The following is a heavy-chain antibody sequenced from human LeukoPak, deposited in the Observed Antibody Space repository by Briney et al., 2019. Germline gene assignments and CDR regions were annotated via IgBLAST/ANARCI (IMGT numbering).Heavy chain of an antibody. CDR1: GFTFSSYA. J-gene: IGHJ4*02. V-gene: IGHV3-30-3*01. D-gene: IGHD3-10*01. CDR2: ISYDGSNK. CDR3: VNLAKFAGEDY. Sequence: GGSLRLSCAASGFTFSSYAMHWVRQAPGKGLEWVAVISYDGSNKYYADSVKGRFTISRDNSKNTLYLQMNSLRAEDTAVYYCVNLAKFAGEDYWGQGTLVTVSS.